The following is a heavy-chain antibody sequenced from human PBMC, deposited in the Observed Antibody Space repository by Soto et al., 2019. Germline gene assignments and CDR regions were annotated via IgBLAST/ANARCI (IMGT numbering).Heavy chain of an antibody. Sequence: SETLSLTCAVYGGSFSGYYWSWIRQPPGKGLEWIGEINHSGSTNYNPSLKSRVTISVDTSKNQFSLKLSSVTAADTAVYYCARETTVTTPMFDYWGQGTLVTVSS. V-gene: IGHV4-34*01. CDR1: GGSFSGYY. D-gene: IGHD4-17*01. CDR3: ARETTVTTPMFDY. CDR2: INHSGST. J-gene: IGHJ4*02.